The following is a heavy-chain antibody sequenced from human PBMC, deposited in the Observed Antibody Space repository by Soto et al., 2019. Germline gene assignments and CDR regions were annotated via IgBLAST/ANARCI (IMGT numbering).Heavy chain of an antibody. CDR1: EFTFRTYW. Sequence: EVQLVESGGGLVQPGGSLRLSCAASEFTFRTYWLSWVRQVPGKGLEWVANINLDGSEKNYVDSVKGRFTISRDNARNSLYLQMSSLRAEDTALYYCARDGSTSWYSYDYHGMDVWGQGTTVTVSS. J-gene: IGHJ6*02. V-gene: IGHV3-7*05. CDR3: ARDGSTSWYSYDYHGMDV. CDR2: INLDGSEK. D-gene: IGHD5-18*01.